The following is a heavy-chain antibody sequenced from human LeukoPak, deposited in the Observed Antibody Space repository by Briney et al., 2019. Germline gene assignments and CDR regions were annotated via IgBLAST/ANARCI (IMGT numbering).Heavy chain of an antibody. CDR2: ISAYNGNT. CDR1: GDTFSSYY. CDR3: ARVGFTAAAGLRPGDY. Sequence: ASVKVSCKASGDTFSSYYMHWVRQAPGQGLEWMGWISAYNGNTNYAQKLQGRVTMTTDTSTSTAYMELRSLRSDDTAVYYCARVGFTAAAGLRPGDYWGQGTLVTVSS. J-gene: IGHJ4*02. V-gene: IGHV1-18*04. D-gene: IGHD6-13*01.